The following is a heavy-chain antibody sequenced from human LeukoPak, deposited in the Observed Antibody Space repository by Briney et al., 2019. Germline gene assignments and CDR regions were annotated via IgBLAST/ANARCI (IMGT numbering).Heavy chain of an antibody. D-gene: IGHD2-2*01. J-gene: IGHJ4*02. CDR3: AKRERYQLLWGFDY. Sequence: GGSLRLSCAASGFTFSSYAMSWVRQAPGKGLEWVSAISGSGGSTYYADPVKGRFTISRDNSKNTLYLQMNSLRAEDTAVYYCAKRERYQLLWGFDYWGQGTLVTVSS. CDR2: ISGSGGST. CDR1: GFTFSSYA. V-gene: IGHV3-23*01.